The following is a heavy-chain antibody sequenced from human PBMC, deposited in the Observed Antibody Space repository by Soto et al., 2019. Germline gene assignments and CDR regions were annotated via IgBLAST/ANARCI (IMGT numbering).Heavy chain of an antibody. CDR3: ARRRDSSSWYSGGVDP. V-gene: IGHV3-23*01. CDR1: GFTFSSYA. D-gene: IGHD6-13*01. J-gene: IGHJ5*02. CDR2: ISGSGGST. Sequence: PGGSLRLSCAASGFTFSSYAMSWVRQAPGKGLEWVSAISGSGGSTYYADSVKGQVTISADKSINTAYLQWSSLKASDTAIYYCARRRDSSSWYSGGVDPWGQGTLVTVSS.